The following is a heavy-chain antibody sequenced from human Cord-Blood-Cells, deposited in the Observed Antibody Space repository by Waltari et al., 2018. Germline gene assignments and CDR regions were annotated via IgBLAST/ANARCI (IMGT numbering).Heavy chain of an antibody. CDR1: GASISSYY. CDR3: ARHLPVDSSDYYGFDI. Sequence: QVQLQESGPGLVKPSETLSLPCPVSGASISSYYCSWLRQPPGKGLEWIGSIYYSGSTDYPPSLKSPATISVDTSKPQCSLKLSSVTAAGTAVYDWARHLPVDSSDYYGFDICGQGTMVTVYS. CDR2: IYYSGST. J-gene: IGHJ3*02. V-gene: IGHV4-59*08. D-gene: IGHD3-22*01.